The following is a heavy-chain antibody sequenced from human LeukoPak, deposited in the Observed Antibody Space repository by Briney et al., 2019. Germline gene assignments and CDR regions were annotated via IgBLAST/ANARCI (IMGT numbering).Heavy chain of an antibody. CDR3: ARDPRAGNYYYYGMDV. V-gene: IGHV3-7*01. Sequence: PGGSLRLSCAASGFTFSSYWMSWVHQAPGKGLEWVANIKQDGSEKYYVDSVKGRFTISRDNAKNSLYLQMNSLRAEDTAVYYCARDPRAGNYYYYGMDVWGQGTTVTVSS. J-gene: IGHJ6*02. CDR1: GFTFSSYW. D-gene: IGHD1-26*01. CDR2: IKQDGSEK.